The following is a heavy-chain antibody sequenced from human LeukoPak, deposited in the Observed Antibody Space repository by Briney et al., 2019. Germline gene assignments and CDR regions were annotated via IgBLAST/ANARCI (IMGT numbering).Heavy chain of an antibody. V-gene: IGHV3-48*03. CDR2: ISSSGSTI. D-gene: IGHD1-26*01. Sequence: PGGSLRLSCAASGFTFSFYEMNWVRQAPGKGLEWVSYISSSGSTIYYADSVKGRFTISRDNAKNSLYLQMNSLRAEDTAPYYCARGVGATRDFDYWGQGTLVTVSS. J-gene: IGHJ4*02. CDR3: ARGVGATRDFDY. CDR1: GFTFSFYE.